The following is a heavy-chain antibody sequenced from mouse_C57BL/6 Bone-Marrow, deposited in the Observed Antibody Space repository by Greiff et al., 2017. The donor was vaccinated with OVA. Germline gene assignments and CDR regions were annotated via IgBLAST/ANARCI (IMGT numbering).Heavy chain of an antibody. CDR3: ASSLTVALDY. CDR2: INPSTGGT. J-gene: IGHJ2*01. Sequence: EVQLQESGPELVKPGASVKISCKASGYSFTGYYMNWVKQSPEKSLEWIGEINPSTGGTTYNQKFKAKATLTVDKSSSTAYMQLKSLTSEDSAVYYCASSLTVALDYWGQGTTLTVSS. D-gene: IGHD1-1*01. V-gene: IGHV1-42*01. CDR1: GYSFTGYY.